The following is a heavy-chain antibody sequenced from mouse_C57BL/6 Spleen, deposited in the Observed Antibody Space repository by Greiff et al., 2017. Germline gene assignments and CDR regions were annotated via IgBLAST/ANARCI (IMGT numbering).Heavy chain of an antibody. CDR1: GYTFTDYE. Sequence: QVQLQQSGAELVRPGASVTLSCTASGYTFTDYEMHWVKQTPVHGLEWIGAIDPENGGTAYNQKFKGKAILTADKSSSTAYMELRSLTSEDSAVYYCTGLGRAWFAYWGQGTLVTVSA. CDR3: TGLGRAWFAY. D-gene: IGHD4-1*01. J-gene: IGHJ3*01. CDR2: IDPENGGT. V-gene: IGHV1-15*01.